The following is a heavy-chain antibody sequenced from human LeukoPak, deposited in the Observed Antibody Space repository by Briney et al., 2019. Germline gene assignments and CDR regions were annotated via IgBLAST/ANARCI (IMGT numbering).Heavy chain of an antibody. Sequence: GGSLRLSCAVSGFTFSSYAMSWVRQAPGKGLEWVSAISGSGGSTYYADSVKGRFTISRDNSKNTLYLQMNSLRAEDTAVYYCAKDPGYCSGGSCLDAFDIWGQGTMVTVSS. CDR3: AKDPGYCSGGSCLDAFDI. J-gene: IGHJ3*02. D-gene: IGHD2-15*01. CDR2: ISGSGGST. CDR1: GFTFSSYA. V-gene: IGHV3-23*01.